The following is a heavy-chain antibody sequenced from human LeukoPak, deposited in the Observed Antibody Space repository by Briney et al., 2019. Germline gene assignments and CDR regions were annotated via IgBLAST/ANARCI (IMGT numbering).Heavy chain of an antibody. Sequence: GAPLKISGKGSGYRFTSYWSGWVRQMPGKGLEWMGIIYPGGSDTRYSPSFQGQVTFSADQSISTAYLQWSSLKASDTAMYYCARREDGYNPYDYWGQGTLVTVSS. CDR1: GYRFTSYW. V-gene: IGHV5-51*01. J-gene: IGHJ4*02. CDR2: IYPGGSDT. D-gene: IGHD5-24*01. CDR3: ARREDGYNPYDY.